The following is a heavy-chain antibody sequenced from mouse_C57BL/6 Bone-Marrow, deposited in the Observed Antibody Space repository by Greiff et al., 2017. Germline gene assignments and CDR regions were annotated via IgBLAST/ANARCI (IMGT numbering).Heavy chain of an antibody. V-gene: IGHV1-55*01. D-gene: IGHD1-1*01. Sequence: QVQLQQPGAELVKPGASVKMSCKASGYTFTSYWITWVKQRPGQGLEWIGDIYPGRGSTNSNEKFKSKATLTVDTSSSTAYMQLSSLTSEDSAVYYCARERGLLPYAMDYWGQGTSVTVSS. CDR2: IYPGRGST. J-gene: IGHJ4*01. CDR1: GYTFTSYW. CDR3: ARERGLLPYAMDY.